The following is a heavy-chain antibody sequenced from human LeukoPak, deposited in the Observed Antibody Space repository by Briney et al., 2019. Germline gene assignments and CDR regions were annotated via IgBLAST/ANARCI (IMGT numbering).Heavy chain of an antibody. CDR3: AKGSNWGSWFFDY. D-gene: IGHD7-27*01. CDR1: GFTFSSYG. CDR2: IWYDGCNK. V-gene: IGHV3-33*06. J-gene: IGHJ4*02. Sequence: PGRSLRLSCAASGFTFSSYGMHWVSQAPGKGLEWVAVIWYDGCNKYYADSVKCRFTISRDNSKNTLYLQMNSLRAEDTAVYYCAKGSNWGSWFFDYWGQGTLVTVSS.